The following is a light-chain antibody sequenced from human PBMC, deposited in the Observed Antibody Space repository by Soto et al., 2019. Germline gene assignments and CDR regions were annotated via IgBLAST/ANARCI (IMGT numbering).Light chain of an antibody. CDR3: MQVLQTPL. CDR1: QSLLHSNGYNY. J-gene: IGKJ3*01. V-gene: IGKV2-28*01. Sequence: DLVMTQSPLSLPVTPGEPASISCRSSQSLLHSNGYNYLDWYLQKPGQSPQLLIYLGSNRASGVPDRFSGSGSGTDFTLKISRVEAEDVGVYYCMQVLQTPLFGPGTKVYIK. CDR2: LGS.